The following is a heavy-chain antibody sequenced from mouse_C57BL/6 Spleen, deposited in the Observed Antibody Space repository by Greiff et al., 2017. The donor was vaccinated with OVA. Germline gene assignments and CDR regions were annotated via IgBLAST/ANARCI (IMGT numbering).Heavy chain of an antibody. Sequence: VQLQQSGAELVKPGASVKLSCTASGFNIKDYYMPWVKQRPEQGLEWIGRIDPEDGETKYAPQFQGKATITADTSSNTAYLQLSSLTSEDTAVYYCARDSNYRYYAMDYWGQGTSVTVSS. V-gene: IGHV14-2*01. CDR3: ARDSNYRYYAMDY. D-gene: IGHD2-5*01. J-gene: IGHJ4*01. CDR2: IDPEDGET. CDR1: GFNIKDYY.